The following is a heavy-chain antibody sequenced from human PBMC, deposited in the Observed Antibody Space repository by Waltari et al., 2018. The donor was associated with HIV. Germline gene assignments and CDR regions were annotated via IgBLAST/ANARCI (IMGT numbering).Heavy chain of an antibody. CDR1: GYPLTHFS. CDR2: FDPKNGKP. CDR3: VTLYNESPLYSNF. V-gene: IGHV1-24*01. Sequence: QLIQSTSALKRPGASVTISCQVSGYPLTHFSMQWVRQGRGPRLEWMGGFDPKNGKPVYSQRFWGRVSLAEDTSQDTAFLELNRLTSDDTAVYYCVTLYNESPLYSNFWGQGTLVTV. J-gene: IGHJ1*01. D-gene: IGHD2-15*01.